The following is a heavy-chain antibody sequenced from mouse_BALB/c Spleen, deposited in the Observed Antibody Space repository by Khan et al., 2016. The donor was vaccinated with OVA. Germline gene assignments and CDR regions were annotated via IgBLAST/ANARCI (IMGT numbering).Heavy chain of an antibody. J-gene: IGHJ2*03. CDR2: IYPGTDNT. V-gene: IGHV1-76*01. Sequence: QVQLKESGAELARPGASVKLSCKTSGYNFTSYWIHWVKQRSGQGLEWIARIYPGTDNTYYNEKFKDKATLTAGKSSSTAYMQLSSLKSEDSDVCCCARERTLHHLDHRGHGRSLTGAS. CDR1: GYNFTSYW. CDR3: ARERTLHHLDH.